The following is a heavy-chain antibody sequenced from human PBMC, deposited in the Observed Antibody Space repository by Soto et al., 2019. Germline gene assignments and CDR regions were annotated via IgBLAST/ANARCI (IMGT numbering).Heavy chain of an antibody. CDR1: GGSISSYY. D-gene: IGHD3-3*01. CDR2: IYYSGST. Sequence: SETLSLTCTVSGGSISSYYWSWIRQPPGKGLEWIGYIYYSGSTNYNPSLKSRVTISVDTSKNQFSLKLSSVTAADTAVYYCASQYYDFWSGYYRWFDPWGQGTLVTVSS. CDR3: ASQYYDFWSGYYRWFDP. V-gene: IGHV4-59*01. J-gene: IGHJ5*02.